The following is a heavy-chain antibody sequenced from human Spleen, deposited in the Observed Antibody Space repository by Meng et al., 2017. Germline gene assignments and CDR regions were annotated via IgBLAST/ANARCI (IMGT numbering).Heavy chain of an antibody. J-gene: IGHJ4*02. CDR2: INPNSGGT. V-gene: IGHV1-2*02. D-gene: IGHD3-10*01. CDR3: ARDRRYYGSGSYDRILAY. Sequence: VTLVQFEAEGTRLGASVKAPCKALGYTLTGYYMHWGGQAPGQGLEGMGWINPNSGGTNYAQKFQGRVTMTRDTSISTAYMELSRLRSDDTAVYYCARDRRYYGSGSYDRILAYWGQGTLVTVSS. CDR1: GYTLTGYY.